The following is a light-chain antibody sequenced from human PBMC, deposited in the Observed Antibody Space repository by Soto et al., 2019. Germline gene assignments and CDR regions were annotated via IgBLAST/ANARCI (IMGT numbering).Light chain of an antibody. J-gene: IGKJ4*01. CDR1: QSVGSY. CDR2: DAS. V-gene: IGKV3-11*02. CDR3: QHRSTWPPLS. Sequence: EIVVTQSPATLSLSPGERATLSCRTSQSVGSYLAWYQKKPGKAPRLLIYDASNKATGIPARFSGSGSGRDFTLTISSLEPEDFAVYYWQHRSTWPPLSFGGGTQVEIK.